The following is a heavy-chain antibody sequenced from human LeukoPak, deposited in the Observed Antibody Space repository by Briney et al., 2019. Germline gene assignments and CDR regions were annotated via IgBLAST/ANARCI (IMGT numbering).Heavy chain of an antibody. CDR2: ISGSGGST. CDR1: GFTFSSCA. Sequence: GGSLRLSCAASGFTFSSCAMSWVRQAPGKGLDWVSAISGSGGSTYYEDSVKGRFTISRDNSKNTLYLQMNSLRAEDTAVYYCAKDRRTHSSYYYDSRGAFDIWGQGTMVTVSS. V-gene: IGHV3-23*01. CDR3: AKDRRTHSSYYYDSRGAFDI. J-gene: IGHJ3*02. D-gene: IGHD3-22*01.